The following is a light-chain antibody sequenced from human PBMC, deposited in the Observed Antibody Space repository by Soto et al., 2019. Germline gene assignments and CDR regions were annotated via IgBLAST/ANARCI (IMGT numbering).Light chain of an antibody. J-gene: IGKJ1*01. V-gene: IGKV1-5*01. CDR3: QXYNSYSRT. Sequence: DIQMTQSPSTLSASVGDRVTITCRASQSITSWLAWYQQKPGKAPKLLIYDDSNLESGVPSRFSGSGSGTELTLTISRLQPDDFATYYCQXYNSYSRTFGQGTKVDIK. CDR2: DDS. CDR1: QSITSW.